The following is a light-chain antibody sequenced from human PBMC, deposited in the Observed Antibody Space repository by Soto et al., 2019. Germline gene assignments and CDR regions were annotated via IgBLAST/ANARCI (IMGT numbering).Light chain of an antibody. CDR2: DVT. J-gene: IGLJ1*01. V-gene: IGLV2-14*03. Sequence: QSALTQPASVSGSPGQSITISCTGTSSDVSGYDFVSWFQQHPGKAPKLMIYDVTNRPSGVSDRFSGSKSANTASLTISGLQAEDEADYYCSSYLSSSTLEVFGTGTKLTVL. CDR3: SSYLSSSTLEV. CDR1: SSDVSGYDF.